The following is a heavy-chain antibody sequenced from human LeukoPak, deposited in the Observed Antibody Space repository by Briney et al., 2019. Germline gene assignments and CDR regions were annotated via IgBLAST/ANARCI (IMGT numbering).Heavy chain of an antibody. CDR2: IYYSGST. J-gene: IGHJ1*01. CDR3: ASVGLSQPLGVGFQH. V-gene: IGHV4-59*08. CDR1: GGSISSYY. D-gene: IGHD3-16*01. Sequence: SETLSLTCTVSGGSISSYYWSWIRQPPEKGLEWIGYIYYSGSTKYNPSLKSRVTISVDTSKNQFSLKLYSVTAADTAVYYCASVGLSQPLGVGFQHWGQGTLVTVSS.